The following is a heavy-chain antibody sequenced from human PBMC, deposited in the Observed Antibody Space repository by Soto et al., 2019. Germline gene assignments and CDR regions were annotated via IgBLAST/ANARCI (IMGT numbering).Heavy chain of an antibody. CDR1: TISINVHG. Sequence: QVQLVESGGGVVQPGRSLRLSCTSSTISINVHGIQWVRQAPAKGLEWLAFISNDGLVQYYADSVKGRFTISRDYSKNTLYLQMNSLKTEDTAVYYCTTEDSPDYYYYGMDVWGQGTTVTVSS. CDR3: TTEDSPDYYYYGMDV. J-gene: IGHJ6*02. CDR2: ISNDGLVQ. V-gene: IGHV3-30*03. D-gene: IGHD2-15*01.